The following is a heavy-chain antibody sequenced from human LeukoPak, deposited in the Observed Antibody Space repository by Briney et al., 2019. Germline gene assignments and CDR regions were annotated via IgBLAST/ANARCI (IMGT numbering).Heavy chain of an antibody. D-gene: IGHD2-21*02. J-gene: IGHJ4*02. Sequence: GGSLRLSCAASGFSVSNTYMSWVRQAPGKGLEWVSIIYSGGNTYYADSVKGRFTISRDNSKNTLYLQMNRLRPEDTAVYYCARGTVTAPDYWGQGTLVTVSS. CDR3: ARGTVTAPDY. CDR1: GFSVSNTY. CDR2: IYSGGNT. V-gene: IGHV3-53*01.